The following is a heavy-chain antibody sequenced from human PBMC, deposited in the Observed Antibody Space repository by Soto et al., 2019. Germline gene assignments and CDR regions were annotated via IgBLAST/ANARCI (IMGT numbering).Heavy chain of an antibody. V-gene: IGHV1-8*02. D-gene: IGHD2-15*01. Sequence: GASVKVSCKASGYTFTGYYMHWVRQAPGQGLEWKGWMNPNSGNTGYAQNFQGRVTMTRNTSITTAYMELSSLRSEDTAVYYCARGAYSSGGISNFDYWGQGTLVTVSS. CDR2: MNPNSGNT. CDR3: ARGAYSSGGISNFDY. J-gene: IGHJ4*02. CDR1: GYTFTGYY.